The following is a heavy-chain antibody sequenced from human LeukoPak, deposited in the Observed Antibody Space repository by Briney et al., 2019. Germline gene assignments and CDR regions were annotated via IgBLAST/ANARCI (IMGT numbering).Heavy chain of an antibody. V-gene: IGHV4-59*12. Sequence: SETLSLTCTVSGGSISSYYWSWIRQPPGKGLEWIGYIYYLGSTNYNPSLKSRVTISVDTSKNQFSLKLSSVTAADTAVYYCARNYRRFYYSYMDVWGKGTTVTVSS. CDR1: GGSISSYY. J-gene: IGHJ6*03. CDR3: ARNYRRFYYSYMDV. CDR2: IYYLGST. D-gene: IGHD4-11*01.